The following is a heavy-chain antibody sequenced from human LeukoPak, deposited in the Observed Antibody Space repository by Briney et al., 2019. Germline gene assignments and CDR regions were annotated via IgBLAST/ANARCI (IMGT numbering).Heavy chain of an antibody. CDR3: AKERQLVRLVGNFDY. V-gene: IGHV3-23*01. CDR1: GFTLSIYA. J-gene: IGHJ4*02. CDR2: ISGSDDT. Sequence: RGSLRLSCAASGFTLSIYAMNWVRQAPGKGLEWVSVISGSDDTYYADSVKGRFTISRDNSKNTLYLQMNSLRAEDTAVYYCAKERQLVRLVGNFDYWGQGTLVTVSS. D-gene: IGHD6-13*01.